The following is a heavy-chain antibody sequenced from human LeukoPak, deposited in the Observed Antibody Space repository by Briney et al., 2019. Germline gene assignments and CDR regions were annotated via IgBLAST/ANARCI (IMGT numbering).Heavy chain of an antibody. CDR2: ISNSGSTL. CDR3: ARKIPTTVGFDY. Sequence: GGSLRLSCAASGFTFSDYYMSWIRQAPGKGLEWVSYISNSGSTLYYADSVKGRFTISRDNAKNSLYLQMNSLRAEDTAVYYCARKIPTTVGFDYWGQGTLVTVSS. CDR1: GFTFSDYY. D-gene: IGHD5-12*01. V-gene: IGHV3-11*04. J-gene: IGHJ4*02.